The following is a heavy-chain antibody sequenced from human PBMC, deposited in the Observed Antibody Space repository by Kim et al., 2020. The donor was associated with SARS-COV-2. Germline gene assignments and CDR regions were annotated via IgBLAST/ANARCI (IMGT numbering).Heavy chain of an antibody. V-gene: IGHV1-69*01. Sequence: QKVQGRVTITADESTSTAYMELSSLRSEDTAVYYCSTYYYDSSGSNYFDYWGQGTLVTVSS. J-gene: IGHJ4*02. D-gene: IGHD3-22*01. CDR3: STYYYDSSGSNYFDY.